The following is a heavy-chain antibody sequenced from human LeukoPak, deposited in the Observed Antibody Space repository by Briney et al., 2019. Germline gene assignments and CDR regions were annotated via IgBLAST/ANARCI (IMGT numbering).Heavy chain of an antibody. CDR1: GYTFTSYA. J-gene: IGHJ6*04. D-gene: IGHD3-10*01. V-gene: IGHV1-3*01. CDR3: ARETSMVRGRSYGMDV. Sequence: ASVKVSFKASGYTFTSYAMHWVRQAPGQRLEWMGWINAGNGNTKYSQKFQGRDTITRDTSASTAYMELSSLRSEDTAVYYCARETSMVRGRSYGMDVWGKGTTVTVSS. CDR2: INAGNGNT.